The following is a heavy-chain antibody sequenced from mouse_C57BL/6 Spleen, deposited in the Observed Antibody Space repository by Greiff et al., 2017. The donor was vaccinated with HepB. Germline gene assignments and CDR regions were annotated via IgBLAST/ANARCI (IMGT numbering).Heavy chain of an antibody. CDR2: IDPSDSYT. Sequence: QVQLQQPGAELVMPGASVKLSCKASGYTFTSYWMHWVKQRPGQGLEWIGEIDPSDSYTNYNQKFKGKSTLTVAKSSSTAYMQLSSLTSEDSAVYYCARWGDGNLDYWGQGTTLTVSS. CDR3: ARWGDGNLDY. V-gene: IGHV1-69*01. D-gene: IGHD2-1*01. J-gene: IGHJ2*01. CDR1: GYTFTSYW.